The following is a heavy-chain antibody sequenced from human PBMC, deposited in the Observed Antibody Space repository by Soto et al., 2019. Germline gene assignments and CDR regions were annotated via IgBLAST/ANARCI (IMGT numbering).Heavy chain of an antibody. V-gene: IGHV2-5*02. Sequence: QITLKESGPTLVKPTQTLTLTCTFSGFSLSTSGVGVGWIRQPPGKALEWLALIYWDDDKRYSPSLKSRLTITKDTSKNQVVLTMTNMDPVDTATYYCAHSEVRGVISAGRVVYFDYWGQGTLVTVSS. CDR1: GFSLSTSGVG. CDR3: AHSEVRGVISAGRVVYFDY. J-gene: IGHJ4*02. CDR2: IYWDDDK. D-gene: IGHD3-10*01.